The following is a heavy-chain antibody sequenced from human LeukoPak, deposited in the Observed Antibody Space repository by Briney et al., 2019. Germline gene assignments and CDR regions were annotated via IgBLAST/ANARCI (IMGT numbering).Heavy chain of an antibody. J-gene: IGHJ5*02. V-gene: IGHV1-69*13. CDR2: IIPIFGTA. Sequence: SVKVSCKASGYTFTSYGISWVRQAPGQGLEWMGGIIPIFGTANYAQKFQGRVTITANESTSTAYMELSSLRSEDTAVYYCARGRVPVPGYPAGWFDPWGQGTLVTVSS. CDR3: ARGRVPVPGYPAGWFDP. CDR1: GYTFTSYG. D-gene: IGHD1-1*01.